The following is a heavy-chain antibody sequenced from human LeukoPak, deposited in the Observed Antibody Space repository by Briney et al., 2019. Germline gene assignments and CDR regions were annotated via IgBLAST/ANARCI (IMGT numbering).Heavy chain of an antibody. CDR1: GGSFSGYY. D-gene: IGHD5-18*01. CDR3: ARQRGYSYAPNYYYYYYYMDV. CDR2: INHSGST. V-gene: IGHV4-34*01. J-gene: IGHJ6*03. Sequence: SETLSLTCAVYGGSFSGYYWSWIRQPPGKGLEWIGEINHSGSTNYNPSLKSRVTISVDTSKNQFSLKLSSVTAADTAVYYCARQRGYSYAPNYYYYYYYMDVWGKGTTVTISS.